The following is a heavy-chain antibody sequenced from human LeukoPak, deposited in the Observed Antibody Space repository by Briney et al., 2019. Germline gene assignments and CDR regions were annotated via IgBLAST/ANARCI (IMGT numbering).Heavy chain of an antibody. CDR1: GGSISSYY. Sequence: SETLSLTCTVSGGSISSYYWSWIRQPPGKGLEWIGYIYYSGSTNYNPSLKSRVTISVDTSKNQFSLKLSSVTAADTAVYYCAAYYDYVWGSYPIQYWGRGTLVIVSS. V-gene: IGHV4-59*01. J-gene: IGHJ4*02. D-gene: IGHD3-16*02. CDR3: AAYYDYVWGSYPIQY. CDR2: IYYSGST.